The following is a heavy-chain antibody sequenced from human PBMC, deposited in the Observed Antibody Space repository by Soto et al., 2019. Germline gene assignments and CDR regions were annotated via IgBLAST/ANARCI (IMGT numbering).Heavy chain of an antibody. V-gene: IGHV4-30-4*01. CDR1: GGSISSGDYY. CDR3: ARESPGYFKFDY. D-gene: IGHD3-9*01. CDR2: IYYSGST. J-gene: IGHJ4*02. Sequence: PSETLSLTCTVSGGSISSGDYYWSWIRQPPGKGLEWIGYIYYSGSTYYNPSLKSRVTISVDTSKNQFSLKLSSVTAADTAVYYCARESPGYFKFDYWGQRTLVTVSS.